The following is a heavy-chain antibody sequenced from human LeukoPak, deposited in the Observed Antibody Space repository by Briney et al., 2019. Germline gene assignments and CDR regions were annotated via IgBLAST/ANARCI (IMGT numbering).Heavy chain of an antibody. D-gene: IGHD2-2*01. CDR2: ISGSGGST. J-gene: IGHJ4*02. CDR1: GFTFSSYA. Sequence: PGGSLRLSCAASGFTFSSYAMSWVRQAPGKGLEWVSAISGSGGSTYYADSVKGRFTISRDNSKNTLYLQMNSLRAEDTAVYYCAVYRYCSSTSCYPPYFDYWGQGTLVTVSS. V-gene: IGHV3-23*01. CDR3: AVYRYCSSTSCYPPYFDY.